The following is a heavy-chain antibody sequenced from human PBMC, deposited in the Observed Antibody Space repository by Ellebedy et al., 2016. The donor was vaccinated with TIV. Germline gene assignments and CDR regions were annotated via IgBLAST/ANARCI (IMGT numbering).Heavy chain of an antibody. V-gene: IGHV6-1*01. J-gene: IGHJ4*02. CDR2: TYFRSKWYH. D-gene: IGHD3-9*01. CDR3: AREGPGYDY. Sequence: SETLSLXXAISGDSVSSNSAAWNWLRQSPSRGLEWLGRTYFRSKWYHDYAVSVKGRLSISPDTSKNQFSLQLNSLTPEDTAVYYCAREGPGYDYWGQGTLVTVSS. CDR1: GDSVSSNSAA.